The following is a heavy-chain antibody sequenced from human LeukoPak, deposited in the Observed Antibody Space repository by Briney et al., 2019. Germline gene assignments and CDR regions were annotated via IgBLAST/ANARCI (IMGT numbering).Heavy chain of an antibody. D-gene: IGHD2-15*01. Sequence: SETLSLTCSVSGGSISGTSYCWGWIRQPPGKGPEWIGSHYHTGRIYHNPSLNSRVTISVDTSKNQFSLKLSSVTDADTAVYYCARETNCSGGSCYSGTYNWFDPWGQGTLVTVSS. CDR1: GGSISGTSYC. CDR2: HYHTGRI. V-gene: IGHV4-39*07. CDR3: ARETNCSGGSCYSGTYNWFDP. J-gene: IGHJ5*02.